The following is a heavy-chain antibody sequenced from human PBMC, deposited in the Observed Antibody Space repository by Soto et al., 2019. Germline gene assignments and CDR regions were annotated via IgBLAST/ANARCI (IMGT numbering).Heavy chain of an antibody. CDR1: GGTFSSYA. J-gene: IGHJ6*02. CDR3: ARVEIYDSSGYYYYGMDV. CDR2: IIPIFGTA. V-gene: IGHV1-69*13. D-gene: IGHD3-22*01. Sequence: ASVKVSCKASGGTFSSYAISWVRQAPGQGLEWMGGIIPIFGTANYAQKFQGRVTITADESTSTAYMELSSLRSEDTAVYYCARVEIYDSSGYYYYGMDVWGQGTTVTVSS.